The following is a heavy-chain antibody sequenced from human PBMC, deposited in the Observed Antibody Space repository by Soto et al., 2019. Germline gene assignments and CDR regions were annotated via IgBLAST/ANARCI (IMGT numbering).Heavy chain of an antibody. Sequence: GGSLRLSCAASGFTFDDYAMHWVRQAPGKGLEWVSGISWNSGSIGYADSVKGRFPMSRDNAKNSLFLQMNSLRAEDTALYYCAKDMIPFTMVRGPVDYWGQGTLVTVSS. D-gene: IGHD3-10*01. CDR3: AKDMIPFTMVRGPVDY. V-gene: IGHV3-9*01. CDR2: ISWNSGSI. CDR1: GFTFDDYA. J-gene: IGHJ4*02.